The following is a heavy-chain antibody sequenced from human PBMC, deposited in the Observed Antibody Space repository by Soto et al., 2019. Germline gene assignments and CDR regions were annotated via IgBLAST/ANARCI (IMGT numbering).Heavy chain of an antibody. CDR2: INHSGST. D-gene: IGHD5-18*01. Sequence: SSSXSLTCSLGVFSFTGYYFFWVRQPPGKGLEWIGEINHSGSTNYNQSLKSRVSISVDTSKNQFSLKLSYVTAVDTAVYYCARAKLDTRHGMEVWGKGTRVNVS. CDR3: ARAKLDTRHGMEV. J-gene: IGHJ6*04. V-gene: IGHV4-34*01. CDR1: VFSFTGYY.